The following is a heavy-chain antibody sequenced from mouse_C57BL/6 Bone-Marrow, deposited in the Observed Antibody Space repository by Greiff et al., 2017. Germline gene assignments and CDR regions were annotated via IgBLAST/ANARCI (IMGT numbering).Heavy chain of an antibody. CDR3: ARRRAMDY. J-gene: IGHJ4*01. V-gene: IGHV1-64*01. CDR1: GYTFTSYW. Sequence: VQLQQPGAELVKPGASVKLSCKASGYTFTSYWMHWVKQRPGQGLEWIGMIHPNSGSTNYNEKFKSKATLTVANTYSTDYMQRSSLTSEDSAVYYCARRRAMDYWGQGTSVTVSS. CDR2: IHPNSGST.